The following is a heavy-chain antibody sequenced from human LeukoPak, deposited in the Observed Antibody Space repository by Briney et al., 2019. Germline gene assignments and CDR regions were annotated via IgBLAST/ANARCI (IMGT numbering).Heavy chain of an antibody. D-gene: IGHD3-10*01. CDR1: SYSIISSYY. CDR2: IYYSGTT. J-gene: IGHJ4*02. CDR3: ESGTPQRWSSF. Sequence: SGTLSLTCSVSSYSIISSYYWAWVRQPPGKGLEWIASIYYSGTTYYNPSLKSRVTISLDTSRNQHSLKLSSVTAADTAIYYCESGTPQRWSSFWGQGTLVTVSS. V-gene: IGHV4-38-2*01.